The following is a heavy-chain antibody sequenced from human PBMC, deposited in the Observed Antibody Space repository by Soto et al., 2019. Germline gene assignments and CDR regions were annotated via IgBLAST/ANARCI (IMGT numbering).Heavy chain of an antibody. J-gene: IGHJ4*02. V-gene: IGHV3-33*01. CDR1: GFTFSSYG. CDR2: IWYDGSNK. Sequence: GGSLRLSCAASGFTFSSYGMHWVRQAPGKGLEWVAVIWYDGSNKYYADSVKGRFTISRDNSKNTLYLQMNSLRAEDTAVYYCARERRFLEWLSGGPFDYWGQGTLVTVSS. CDR3: ARERRFLEWLSGGPFDY. D-gene: IGHD3-3*01.